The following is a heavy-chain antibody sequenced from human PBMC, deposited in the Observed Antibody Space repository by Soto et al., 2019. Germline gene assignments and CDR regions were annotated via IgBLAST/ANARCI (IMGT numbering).Heavy chain of an antibody. D-gene: IGHD3-10*01. CDR3: ASMGYHYGSGSYPLDY. CDR1: GGSISSHY. Sequence: SETLSLTCTVSGGSISSHYWTWIRQPPGKGLEWIGFMYNSGSTHYNPSLKSRVTISLDTSKNQFSLNLRSVTAADTAVYYCASMGYHYGSGSYPLDYWGQGTLVTVSS. CDR2: MYNSGST. V-gene: IGHV4-59*08. J-gene: IGHJ4*02.